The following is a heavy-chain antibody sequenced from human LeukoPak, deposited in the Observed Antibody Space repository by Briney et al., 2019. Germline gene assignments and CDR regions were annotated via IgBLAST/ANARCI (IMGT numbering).Heavy chain of an antibody. CDR2: ISGSGGTT. CDR1: GFTFSSYA. J-gene: IGHJ5*02. Sequence: PGGSLRLSCAASGFTFSSYAMSWVRQAPGKGLEWVSAISGSGGTTYYANSVKGRFTFYRDNSKNTLYLQMNSLRAEDTAIYYCARMIRDYGDSNWFDPWGQGTLVTVSS. D-gene: IGHD4-17*01. CDR3: ARMIRDYGDSNWFDP. V-gene: IGHV3-23*01.